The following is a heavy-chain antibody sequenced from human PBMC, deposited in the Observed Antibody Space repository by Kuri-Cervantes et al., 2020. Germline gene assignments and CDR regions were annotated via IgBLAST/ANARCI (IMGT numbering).Heavy chain of an antibody. CDR2: INTNTGNP. D-gene: IGHD1-26*01. CDR3: AGGGYYYYYYYGMDV. Sequence: ASVKVSCKASGYTFTSYAMNWVRQAPGQGLEWMGWINTNTGNPTYAQGFTGRFVFSLDTSVSTAYLQISSLKAEDTAVYYCAGGGYYYYYYYGMDVWGQGTTVTDSS. CDR1: GYTFTSYA. V-gene: IGHV7-4-1*02. J-gene: IGHJ6*02.